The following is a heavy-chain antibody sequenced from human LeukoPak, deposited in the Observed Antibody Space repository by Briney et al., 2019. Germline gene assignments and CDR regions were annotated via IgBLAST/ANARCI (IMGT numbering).Heavy chain of an antibody. CDR3: AKDPWSGGSFGNY. CDR2: ISGGGGST. V-gene: IGHV3-23*01. D-gene: IGHD2-15*01. Sequence: GGSLRLSCAASGFTFSSYAMSWVRQAPGKGLEWVSAISGGGGSTYYADSVKGRFTISRDNSKNTLYLQMNSLRAEDTAVYFCAKDPWSGGSFGNYWGQGTLVTVSS. CDR1: GFTFSSYA. J-gene: IGHJ4*02.